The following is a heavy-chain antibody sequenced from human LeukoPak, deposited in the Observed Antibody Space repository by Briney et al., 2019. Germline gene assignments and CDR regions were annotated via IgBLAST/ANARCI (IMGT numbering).Heavy chain of an antibody. Sequence: TGGSLRLSCAGSGFTFSSYEMNWVRQAPGEGLEWVSYISRSGSTIYYADSVKGRFTISRDNAKNSLYLQMKSLRAEDTAVYYCARELVVVVNYYHYYVMDAWGQGTTVTVSS. CDR2: ISRSGSTI. D-gene: IGHD3-22*01. J-gene: IGHJ6*02. V-gene: IGHV3-48*03. CDR3: ARELVVVVNYYHYYVMDA. CDR1: GFTFSSYE.